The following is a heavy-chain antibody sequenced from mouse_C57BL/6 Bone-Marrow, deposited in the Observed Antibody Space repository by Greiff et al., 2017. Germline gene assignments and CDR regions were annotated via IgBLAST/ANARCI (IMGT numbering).Heavy chain of an antibody. CDR3: APHYYGSSSYWYFDG. CDR2: IYPRSGNT. D-gene: IGHD1-1*01. CDR1: GYTFTSYG. J-gene: IGHJ1*03. Sequence: QVQLQQSGAELARPGASVKLSCKASGYTFTSYGISWVKQRTGQGLEWIGEIYPRSGNTYYNEKFKGKATLTADKSSSTAYMELRSLTSEDSAVYFCAPHYYGSSSYWYFDGWGTGTTVTVSS. V-gene: IGHV1-81*01.